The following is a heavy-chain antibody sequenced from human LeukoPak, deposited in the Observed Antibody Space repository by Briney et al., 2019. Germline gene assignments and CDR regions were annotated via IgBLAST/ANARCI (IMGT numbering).Heavy chain of an antibody. CDR1: GFPFSSYA. CDR2: ISDSGGST. J-gene: IGHJ4*02. CDR3: ARAYGDYCDY. D-gene: IGHD4-17*01. Sequence: PGGSLRLSCSASGFPFSSYAMHWVRQAPGKGLEYVSAISDSGGSTYYADSVKGRFTISRDNSKNTLYLQMNSLRAEDTAVYYCARAYGDYCDYWGQGTLVTVSS. V-gene: IGHV3-64*04.